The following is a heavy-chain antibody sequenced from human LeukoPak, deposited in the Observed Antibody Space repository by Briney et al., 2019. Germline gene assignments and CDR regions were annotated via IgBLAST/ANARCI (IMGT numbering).Heavy chain of an antibody. CDR1: GYTLTELS. V-gene: IGHV1-24*01. Sequence: ASVKVSCKVSGYTLTELSMHWVRQAPGKGLEWMGGFDPEDGETIYAQKFQGRVTMTEDTSTDTAYMELSSLRSEDTAVYYCATECGSSGYDSCEDYWGQGTLVTVSS. CDR2: FDPEDGET. J-gene: IGHJ4*02. D-gene: IGHD5-12*01. CDR3: ATECGSSGYDSCEDY.